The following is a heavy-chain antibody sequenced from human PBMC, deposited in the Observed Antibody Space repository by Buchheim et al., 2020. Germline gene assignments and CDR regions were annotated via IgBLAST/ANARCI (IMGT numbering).Heavy chain of an antibody. J-gene: IGHJ5*02. CDR2: ISGQSDTT. CDR3: VKNSGWFNT. CDR1: GFPFGNTD. V-gene: IGHV3-23*01. D-gene: IGHD1-26*01. Sequence: EFQLLDSGGDLVQPGRSLRLSCVASGFPFGNTDMSWVRQAPGKGLEWVSTISGQSDTTDYADSVRGRFTISRDTSKNTVHLQLNSLRVEDTAVYYCVKNSGWFNTWGPGTL.